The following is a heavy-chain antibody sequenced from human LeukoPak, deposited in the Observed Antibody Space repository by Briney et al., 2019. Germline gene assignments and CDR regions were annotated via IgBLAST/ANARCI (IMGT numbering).Heavy chain of an antibody. CDR3: ASSYYDILTGYYPSPALDY. CDR2: ISAYNGNT. Sequence: ASVKVSCTASGYTFTSYGISWVRQAPGQGLEWMGWISAYNGNTNYAQKIQGRVTMTTDTSTSTAYMELRSLRSDDTAVYYCASSYYDILTGYYPSPALDYWGQGTLVTVSS. J-gene: IGHJ4*02. CDR1: GYTFTSYG. D-gene: IGHD3-9*01. V-gene: IGHV1-18*01.